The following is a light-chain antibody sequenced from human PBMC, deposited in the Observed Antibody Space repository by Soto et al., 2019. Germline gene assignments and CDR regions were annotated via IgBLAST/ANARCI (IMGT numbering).Light chain of an antibody. J-gene: IGLJ1*01. CDR3: QSYDNSLTAYV. CDR2: GDT. CDR1: SSDIGAGYG. Sequence: QSVLTQPPSVSGAPGQKVTVSCTGSSSDIGAGYGVHWYQQLPGTAPKLLIYGDTNRPSGVPDRFSGSKSGASASLAITGLQAEDEADYYCQSYDNSLTAYVFGTGTKVTV. V-gene: IGLV1-40*01.